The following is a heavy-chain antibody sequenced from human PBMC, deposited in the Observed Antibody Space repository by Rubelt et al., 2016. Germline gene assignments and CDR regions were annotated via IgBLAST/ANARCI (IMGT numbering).Heavy chain of an antibody. CDR3: AGCYGSGSYGNWFDP. J-gene: IGHJ5*02. V-gene: IGHV1-18*01. CDR2: ISAYNGNT. D-gene: IGHD3-10*01. Sequence: QVQLVQSGAEVKKPGASVKVSCKASGYTFTSYGISWVRQAPGQGLEWMGWISAYNGNTNYAQKRQGRVTMTTDTSTGTAYMELRSLRSDDTAVYYCAGCYGSGSYGNWFDPWGQGTLVTVSS. CDR1: GYTFTSYG.